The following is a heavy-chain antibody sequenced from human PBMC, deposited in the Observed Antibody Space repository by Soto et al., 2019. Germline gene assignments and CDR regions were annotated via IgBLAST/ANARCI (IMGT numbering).Heavy chain of an antibody. CDR2: TYYRSRWYN. J-gene: IGHJ4*02. Sequence: PSQTLSLTCAISGDNVSSNSAAWNWIRQSPSRGLEWLGRTYYRSRWYNDYAVSVESRITIKSDTSKNQFSLQLNSVTPEDTAVYYCAREKEGCSTAPCPLDYWGQGTLVTVSS. CDR1: GDNVSSNSAA. D-gene: IGHD2-8*02. CDR3: AREKEGCSTAPCPLDY. V-gene: IGHV6-1*01.